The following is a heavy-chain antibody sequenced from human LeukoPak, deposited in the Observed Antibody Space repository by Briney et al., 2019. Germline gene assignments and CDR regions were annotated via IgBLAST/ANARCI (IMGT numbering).Heavy chain of an antibody. J-gene: IGHJ3*01. CDR1: GGSISNSNW. D-gene: IGHD6-19*01. CDR3: ASSGWSHDAFDF. CDR2: IYHSGST. V-gene: IGHV4-4*02. Sequence: SGTLSLTCAVPGGSISNSNWWSWVRQPPGKGLEWIGEIYHSGSTNFNPSLKSRVTISVDKSINHFSLKLTSVTAADTAVYFCASSGWSHDAFDFWGQGTMVTVSS.